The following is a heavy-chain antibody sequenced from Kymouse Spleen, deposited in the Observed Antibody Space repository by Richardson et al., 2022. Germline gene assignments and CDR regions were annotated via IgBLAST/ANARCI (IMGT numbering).Heavy chain of an antibody. Sequence: EVQLVESGGGLIQPGGSLRLSCAASGFTVSSNYMSWVRQAPGKGLEWVSVIYSGGSTYYADSVKGRFTISRDNSKNTLYLQMNSLRAEDTAVYYCARFEYSSSADAFDIWGQGTMVTVSS. J-gene: IGHJ3*02. V-gene: IGHV3-53*01. CDR2: IYSGGST. CDR3: ARFEYSSSADAFDI. CDR1: GFTVSSNY. D-gene: IGHD6-6*01.